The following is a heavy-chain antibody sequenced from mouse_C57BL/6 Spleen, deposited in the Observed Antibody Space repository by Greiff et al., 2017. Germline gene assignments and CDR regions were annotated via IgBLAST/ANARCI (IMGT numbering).Heavy chain of an antibody. D-gene: IGHD1-1*01. V-gene: IGHV1-69*01. CDR3: TRLRGIDYGSSSFYFDD. CDR1: GYTFTSYW. Sequence: QVQLQQPGAELVMPGASVKLSCKASGYTFTSYWMHWVKQRPGQGLEWIGEIDPSDSYTNYNQKFKGKSTLTVDKSSSTAYMQLSSLTSEDSAVYYCTRLRGIDYGSSSFYFDDWGQGTTLTVSS. CDR2: IDPSDSYT. J-gene: IGHJ2*01.